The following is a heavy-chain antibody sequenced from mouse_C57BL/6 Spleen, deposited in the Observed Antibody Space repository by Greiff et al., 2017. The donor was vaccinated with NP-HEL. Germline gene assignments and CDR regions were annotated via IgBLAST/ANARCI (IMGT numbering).Heavy chain of an antibody. CDR3: TYYYGSSYYFDY. CDR2: IDPEDGDT. J-gene: IGHJ2*01. CDR1: GFNIKDYY. D-gene: IGHD1-1*01. Sequence: VQLKESGAELVRPGASVKLSCTASGFNIKDYYMHWVKQRPEQGLEWIGRIDPEDGDTEYAPKFQGKATMTADTSSNTAYLQLSSLTSEDTAVYYCTYYYGSSYYFDYWGQGTTLTVSS. V-gene: IGHV14-1*01.